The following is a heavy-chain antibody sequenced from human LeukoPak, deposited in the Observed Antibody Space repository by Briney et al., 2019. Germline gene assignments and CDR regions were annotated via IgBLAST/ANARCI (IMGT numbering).Heavy chain of an antibody. CDR3: ARDYLVVPAAMWWFDP. D-gene: IGHD2-2*01. CDR1: GFTFSSYS. V-gene: IGHV3-21*01. J-gene: IGHJ5*02. CDR2: ISSSSSHI. Sequence: GGSLRLSCAASGFTFSSYSMNWVRQAPGKGLEWVSSISSSSSHIYYADSVKGRFTISRDNGKNSLYLLMNSLRAEDTAVYYCARDYLVVPAAMWWFDPWGRGTLVTVSS.